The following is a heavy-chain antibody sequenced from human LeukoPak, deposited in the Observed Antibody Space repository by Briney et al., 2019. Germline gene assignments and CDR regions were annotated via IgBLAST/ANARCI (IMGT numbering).Heavy chain of an antibody. D-gene: IGHD3-3*01. CDR3: AREGGYDFWSGYYYMDV. Sequence: ASVKVSCKASGYAFINYGIAWVRQAPGQGLEWMGWMNPNSGNTGYAQKFQGRVTITRNTSISTAYMELSSLRSEDTAVYYCAREGGYDFWSGYYYMDVWGKGTTVTVSS. CDR2: MNPNSGNT. V-gene: IGHV1-8*03. J-gene: IGHJ6*03. CDR1: GYAFINYG.